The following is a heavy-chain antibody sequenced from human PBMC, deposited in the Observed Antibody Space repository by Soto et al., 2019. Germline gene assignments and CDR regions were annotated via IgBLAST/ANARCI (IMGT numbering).Heavy chain of an antibody. V-gene: IGHV1-69*08. CDR2: VISNLGVT. D-gene: IGHD2-15*01. Sequence: QVQLVQSGAEVKKPGSSVKVSCKASGGTLSSYTFSWVRQAPGQGLEWMGRVISNLGVTNYAKKLHGRFTIVVDTSTSTADMELNSLRYEDTAVYYCARDKGYCSDTSCPDFASWGQGTLVTVSS. CDR1: GGTLSSYT. CDR3: ARDKGYCSDTSCPDFAS. J-gene: IGHJ4*02.